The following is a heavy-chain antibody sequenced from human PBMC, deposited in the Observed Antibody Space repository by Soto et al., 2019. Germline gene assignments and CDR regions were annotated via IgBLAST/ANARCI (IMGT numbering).Heavy chain of an antibody. J-gene: IGHJ4*02. CDR1: GFTFSNAW. Sequence: GGSLRLSCAASGFTFSNAWMSWVRQAPGKGLEWVGRIKSKTDGGTTDYAAPVKGRFTISRDDSKNTLYLQMNSLKTEDTAVYYCTTDLPGSWQLAPYLGLDDYWGQGTLVTVSS. CDR3: TTDLPGSWQLAPYLGLDDY. V-gene: IGHV3-15*01. CDR2: IKSKTDGGTT. D-gene: IGHD6-6*01.